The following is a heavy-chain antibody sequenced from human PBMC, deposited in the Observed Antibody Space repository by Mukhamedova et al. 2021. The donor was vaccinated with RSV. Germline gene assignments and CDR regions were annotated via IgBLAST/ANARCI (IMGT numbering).Heavy chain of an antibody. V-gene: IGHV4-30-4*01. D-gene: IGHD1-26*01. J-gene: IGHJ4*02. CDR3: ARLVGATRFDY. CDR2: NYYSGST. Sequence: IRQPPGKGLEWIGYNYYSGSTYYNPSLKSRVTISVDTSKNQFSLKLSSVTAADTAVYYCARLVGATRFDYLGTGTLVTVLS.